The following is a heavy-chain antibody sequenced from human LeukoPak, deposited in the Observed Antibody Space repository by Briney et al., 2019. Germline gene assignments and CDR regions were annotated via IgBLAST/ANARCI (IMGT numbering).Heavy chain of an antibody. D-gene: IGHD2-15*01. CDR2: IYTSGST. Sequence: SETLSLTCTVSGGSICSYYWSWIRQPAGKGLEWIGRIYTSGSTNYNPSLKSRVTMSVDTSKNQFSLKLSSVTAADTAVYYCARESEDCSGGSCYPTGFDPWGQGTLVTVSS. CDR1: GGSICSYY. J-gene: IGHJ5*02. CDR3: ARESEDCSGGSCYPTGFDP. V-gene: IGHV4-4*07.